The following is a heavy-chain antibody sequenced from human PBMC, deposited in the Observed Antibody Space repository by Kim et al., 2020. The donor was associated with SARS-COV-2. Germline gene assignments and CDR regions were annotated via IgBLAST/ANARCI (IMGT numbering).Heavy chain of an antibody. D-gene: IGHD3-9*01. J-gene: IGHJ4*02. CDR2: ISGDGGST. Sequence: GGSLRLSCAASGFTFDDYAMHWVRQAPGKGLEWVSLISGDGGSTYYADSVKGRFTISRDNSKNSLYLQMNSLRTEDTALYYCAKEVPLSYDILTGPGLDYWGQGTLVTVSS. CDR1: GFTFDDYA. CDR3: AKEVPLSYDILTGPGLDY. V-gene: IGHV3-43*02.